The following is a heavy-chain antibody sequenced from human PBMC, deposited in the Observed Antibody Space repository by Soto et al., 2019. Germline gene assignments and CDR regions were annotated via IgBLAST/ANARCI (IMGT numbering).Heavy chain of an antibody. V-gene: IGHV3-30*18. J-gene: IGHJ4*02. CDR3: AKDRSSSWSIDY. CDR1: GFTFSSYG. Sequence: GGSLRLSCAASGFTFSSYGMHWVRQAPGKGLEWVAVISSDGSNKYYADSVRGRFTISRDNSKNTLYLQMNSLRAEDTAVYYCAKDRSSSWSIDYWGQGTLVTVSS. D-gene: IGHD6-13*01. CDR2: ISSDGSNK.